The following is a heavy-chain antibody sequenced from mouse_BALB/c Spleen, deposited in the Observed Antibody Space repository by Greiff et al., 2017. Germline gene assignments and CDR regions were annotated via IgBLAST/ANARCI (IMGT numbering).Heavy chain of an antibody. J-gene: IGHJ4*01. CDR3: ARGGHVRLRPRAMDY. Sequence: LVKTGASVKISCKASGYSFTGYYMHWVKQSHGKSLEWIGYISCYNGATSYNQKFKGKATFTVDTSSSTAYMQFNSLTSEDSAVYYCARGGHVRLRPRAMDYWGQGTSVTVSS. V-gene: IGHV1S34*01. CDR1: GYSFTGYY. D-gene: IGHD1-2*01. CDR2: ISCYNGAT.